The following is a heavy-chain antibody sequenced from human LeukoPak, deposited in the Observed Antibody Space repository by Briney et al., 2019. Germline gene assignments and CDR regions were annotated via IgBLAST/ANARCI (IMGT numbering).Heavy chain of an antibody. D-gene: IGHD4-17*01. J-gene: IGHJ5*02. CDR2: INPNSGGT. CDR1: GYTFTGYY. CDR3: ARWGYGDYAGSNWFDP. Sequence: ASVKVSYKASGYTFTGYYMHWVRQAPGQRLEWMGWINPNSGGTNYAQKFQGRVTMTRDTSISTAYMELSRLRSDDTAVYYCARWGYGDYAGSNWFDPWGQGTLVTVSS. V-gene: IGHV1-2*02.